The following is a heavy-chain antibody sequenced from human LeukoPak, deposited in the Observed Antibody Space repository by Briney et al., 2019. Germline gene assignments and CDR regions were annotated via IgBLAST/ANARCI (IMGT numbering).Heavy chain of an antibody. CDR3: AGLQKGIGYCSSTSCFYFDY. D-gene: IGHD2-2*01. J-gene: IGHJ4*02. CDR2: IYYSGST. Sequence: SETLSLTCTVSGGSISSGGYYWSWIRQHPGKGLEWIGYIYYSGSTYYNPSLKSRVTISVDTSKNQFSLKLSSVTAADTSVYYCAGLQKGIGYCSSTSCFYFDYWGQGTLVTVSS. CDR1: GGSISSGGYY. V-gene: IGHV4-31*03.